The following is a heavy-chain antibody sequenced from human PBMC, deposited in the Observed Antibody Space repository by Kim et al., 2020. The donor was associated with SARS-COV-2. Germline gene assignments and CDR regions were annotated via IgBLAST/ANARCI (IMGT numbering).Heavy chain of an antibody. Sequence: GGSLRLSCEASGFTFSNAWMSWVRQAPGKGLEWVGRIKSKTDGGTTDYAALVKGRFTISRDDSKNTLYLQMNSLKTEDTAVYYCTPLISLPGRGYWGQGTLVTVSS. CDR3: TPLISLPGRGY. CDR1: GFTFSNAW. CDR2: IKSKTDGGTT. V-gene: IGHV3-15*01. D-gene: IGHD3-22*01. J-gene: IGHJ4*02.